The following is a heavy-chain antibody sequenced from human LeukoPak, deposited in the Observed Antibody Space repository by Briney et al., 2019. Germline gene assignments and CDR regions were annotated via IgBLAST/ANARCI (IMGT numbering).Heavy chain of an antibody. CDR1: GYTFTSYG. Sequence: GASVKVSCKASGYTFTSYGITWVRQAPGQRLEWMGWINAGNGNTKYSQKFQGRVTITRDTSASAAYMELSSLRSEDTAVYYCARGGGTMIVVVIKVFDYWGQGTLVTVSS. V-gene: IGHV1-3*01. D-gene: IGHD3-22*01. J-gene: IGHJ4*02. CDR3: ARGGGTMIVVVIKVFDY. CDR2: INAGNGNT.